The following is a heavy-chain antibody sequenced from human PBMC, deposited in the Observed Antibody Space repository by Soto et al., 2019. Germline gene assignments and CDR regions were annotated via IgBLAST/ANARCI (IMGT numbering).Heavy chain of an antibody. CDR1: GGSVSGSY. CDR2: VYYTGST. CDR3: ARSVAVPVAHLDY. V-gene: IGHV4-59*02. J-gene: IGHJ4*02. D-gene: IGHD3-3*01. Sequence: SETLSLTCRVPGGSVSGSYWSWIRQSPGKGLEWLGYVYYTGSTNYSPSLRSRVSISVYTSKNEFSLRLSSVTAADTAVYFCARSVAVPVAHLDYWGQGTQFTVSS.